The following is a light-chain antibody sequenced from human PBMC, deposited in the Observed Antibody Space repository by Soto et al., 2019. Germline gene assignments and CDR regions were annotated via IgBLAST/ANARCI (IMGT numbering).Light chain of an antibody. J-gene: IGLJ1*01. CDR1: SSDVGGYNY. CDR3: SSYTSSSTYV. CDR2: EVS. V-gene: IGLV2-14*01. Sequence: XTGTSSDVGGYNYVSWYQQHPGKAPKLMIYEVSNRPSGVSNRFSGSKSGNTASLTISGLQAEDEADYYCSSYTSSSTYVFGTGTKLTVL.